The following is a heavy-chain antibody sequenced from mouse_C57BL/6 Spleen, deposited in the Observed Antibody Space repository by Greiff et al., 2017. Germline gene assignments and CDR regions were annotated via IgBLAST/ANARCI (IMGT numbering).Heavy chain of an antibody. V-gene: IGHV1-69*01. J-gene: IGHJ4*01. D-gene: IGHD3-3*01. Sequence: QVQLQQPGAELVMPGASVKLSCKASGYTFTSYWMPWVKQRPGQGLEWIGEIDPSDSYTNYNQKFKGKSTLTVDKSSSPAYMQLSSLTSEDSAVYYCARRDGIYAMDYWGQGTSVTVAS. CDR2: IDPSDSYT. CDR3: ARRDGIYAMDY. CDR1: GYTFTSYW.